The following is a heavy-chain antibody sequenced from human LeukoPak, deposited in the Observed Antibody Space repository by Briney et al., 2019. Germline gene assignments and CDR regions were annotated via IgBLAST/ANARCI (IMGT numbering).Heavy chain of an antibody. CDR3: ARASNKDDYDSSGYYYDY. CDR1: GGSISSGDYY. Sequence: SQTLSLTCTVSGGSISSGDYYWSWIRQPPGKGLEWIGYIYYSGSTYYNPSLKSRVTISVDTSKNQFSLKLSSVTAADTAVYYCARASNKDDYDSSGYYYDYWGQGTLVTVSS. CDR2: IYYSGST. D-gene: IGHD3-22*01. V-gene: IGHV4-30-4*01. J-gene: IGHJ4*02.